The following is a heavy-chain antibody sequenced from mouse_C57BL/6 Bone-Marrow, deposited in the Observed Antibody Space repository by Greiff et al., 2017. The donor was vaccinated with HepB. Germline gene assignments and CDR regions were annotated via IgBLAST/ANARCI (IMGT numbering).Heavy chain of an antibody. J-gene: IGHJ1*03. CDR1: GFTFSSYA. CDR2: ISDGGSYT. CDR3: ARDADYYGRNWYFDG. V-gene: IGHV5-4*01. Sequence: EVHLVESGGGLVKPGGSLKLSCAASGFTFSSYAMSWVRQTPEKRLEWVATISDGGSYTYYPDNVKGRCPISRDNAKNNLYLQMSHLKSEDTAMYYCARDADYYGRNWYFDGWGTGTTVTVSS. D-gene: IGHD1-1*01.